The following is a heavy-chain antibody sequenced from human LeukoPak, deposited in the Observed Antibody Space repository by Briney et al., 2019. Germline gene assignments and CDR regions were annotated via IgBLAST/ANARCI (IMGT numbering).Heavy chain of an antibody. V-gene: IGHV3-53*01. CDR1: GFTFSSYA. Sequence: GGSLRLSCAASGFTFSSYAMSWVRQAPGKGLEWVSVIYSGGSTYYADSVKGRFTISRDNSKNTLYLQMNSLRAEDTAVYYCARDLVPSSSWYTLSYWGQGTLVTVSS. CDR3: ARDLVPSSSWYTLSY. D-gene: IGHD6-13*01. CDR2: IYSGGST. J-gene: IGHJ4*02.